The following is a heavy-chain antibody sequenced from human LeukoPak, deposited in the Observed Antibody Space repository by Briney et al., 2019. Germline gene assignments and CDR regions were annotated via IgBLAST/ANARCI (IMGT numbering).Heavy chain of an antibody. J-gene: IGHJ4*02. CDR1: AFTFSSYG. CDR2: IWYDGSNK. V-gene: IGHV3-33*01. Sequence: GGFLRLPCAVSAFTFSSYGMHWVRQAPGKGLEWVAVIWYDGSNKYYADSVKGRFTISRDNSKNTLYLQMNSLRTEDTAVYYCARDQAYFDYWGQGTLVTVSS. CDR3: ARDQAYFDY.